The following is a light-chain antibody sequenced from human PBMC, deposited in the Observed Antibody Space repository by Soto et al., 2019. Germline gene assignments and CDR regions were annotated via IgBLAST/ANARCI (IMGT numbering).Light chain of an antibody. CDR3: QQHDSLLS. J-gene: IGKJ5*01. CDR1: QDIRKY. V-gene: IGKV1-33*01. Sequence: DIQMTQSPSPLSASVGDRVTITCQASQDIRKYLSWYQQKPGKAPKLLIYDASNLVTGVPSRFSGSGSGTHFTLTISSLQPEDFATYYCQQHDSLLSFGQGIRLEFK. CDR2: DAS.